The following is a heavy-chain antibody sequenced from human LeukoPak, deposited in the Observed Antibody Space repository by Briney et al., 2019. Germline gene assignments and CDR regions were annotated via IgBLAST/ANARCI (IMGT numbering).Heavy chain of an antibody. Sequence: ASVKVSCKASGYTFTGYYMHWVRQAPGQGLEWMGWINPNSGGTNYAQKFQRRVTMTRDTSISTAYMELSRLRSDDTAVYYCARSAWFGELTPHDYWGQGTLVTVSS. CDR3: ARSAWFGELTPHDY. CDR1: GYTFTGYY. CDR2: INPNSGGT. V-gene: IGHV1-2*02. J-gene: IGHJ4*02. D-gene: IGHD3-10*01.